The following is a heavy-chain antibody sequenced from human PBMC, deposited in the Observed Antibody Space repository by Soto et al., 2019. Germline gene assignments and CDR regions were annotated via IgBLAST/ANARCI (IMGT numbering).Heavy chain of an antibody. Sequence: QVQLVQSGAEEKKPGASVKVSCKASGYTFTSYAMHWVRQAPGQRLEWMGWINAGNGNTKYSQKCQGRVTITRETSASTAYMEQSSLRSEDTAVYYCARGSGYYYGDDYWGKGTLVTVSS. CDR1: GYTFTSYA. J-gene: IGHJ4*02. D-gene: IGHD3-22*01. CDR2: INAGNGNT. CDR3: ARGSGYYYGDDY. V-gene: IGHV1-3*05.